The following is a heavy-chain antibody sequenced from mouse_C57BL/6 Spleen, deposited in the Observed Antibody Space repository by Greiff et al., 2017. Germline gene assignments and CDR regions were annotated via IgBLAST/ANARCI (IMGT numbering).Heavy chain of an antibody. J-gene: IGHJ2*01. V-gene: IGHV1-50*01. D-gene: IGHD4-1*01. CDR2: LDPSDRYT. CDR1: GYTFTSYW. Sequence: QVQLQQPGAELVKPGASVTLSCKASGYTFTSYWMQWVKQRPGQGLEWLGELDPSDRYTNYNQKFKGKATLTVDTSSSTAYMQLSSLTSEDSAVYYCARSGREYYFDYWGQGTTLTVSS. CDR3: ARSGREYYFDY.